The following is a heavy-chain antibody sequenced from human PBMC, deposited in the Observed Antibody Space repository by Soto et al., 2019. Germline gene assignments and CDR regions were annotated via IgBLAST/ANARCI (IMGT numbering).Heavy chain of an antibody. J-gene: IGHJ4*02. D-gene: IGHD6-13*01. CDR3: ANCIAAAGALDY. Sequence: GSLRLSCAASGFTFSSYGMHWVRQAPGKGLEWVAVISYDGSNKYYADSVKGRFTISRDNSKNTLYLQMNSLRAEDTAVYYCANCIAAAGALDYWGQGTLVTVSS. CDR1: GFTFSSYG. V-gene: IGHV3-30*18. CDR2: ISYDGSNK.